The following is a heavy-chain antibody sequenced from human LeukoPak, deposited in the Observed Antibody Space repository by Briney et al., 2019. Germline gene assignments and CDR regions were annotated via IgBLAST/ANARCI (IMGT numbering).Heavy chain of an antibody. CDR2: VSNDAYNK. V-gene: IGHV3-30-3*01. J-gene: IGHJ4*02. Sequence: GGSLRLSCAASGFTFSTYAMHWVRQAPGKGLEWVAVVSNDAYNKYYSDSVKGRFTISRDNSRNTLYLQMNSLRPEDTAVYYCARDFSGASRIDFWGQGALVSVSS. D-gene: IGHD4/OR15-4a*01. CDR3: ARDFSGASRIDF. CDR1: GFTFSTYA.